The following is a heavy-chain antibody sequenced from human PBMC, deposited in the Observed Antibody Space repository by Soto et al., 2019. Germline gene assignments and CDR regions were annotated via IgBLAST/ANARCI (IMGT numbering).Heavy chain of an antibody. CDR2: TIPIFGTA. V-gene: IGHV1-69*01. J-gene: IGHJ6*02. CDR1: GGTFSSYA. CDR3: AREYSSLDYYGMDV. D-gene: IGHD6-6*01. Sequence: QVQLVQSGAEVKKPGSSVKVSCKASGGTFSSYAISWVRQAPGQGLEWMGGTIPIFGTANYAQKFQGRVTITADESTSTAYMELSSLRSEDTAVYYCAREYSSLDYYGMDVWGQGTTVTVSS.